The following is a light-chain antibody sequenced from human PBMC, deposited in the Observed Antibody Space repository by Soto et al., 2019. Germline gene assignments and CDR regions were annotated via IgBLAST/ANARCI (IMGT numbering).Light chain of an antibody. J-gene: IGKJ2*01. CDR1: QSISVH. Sequence: DIQMTQSPSSLSASVGDTVIITCRASQSISVHLNWYQQKPGKVPKLLIYAASNLQSGVPSSFSGSGSETDFALTISSLQPEDFATYYCQQSYITPYTFGQGTKLKIK. CDR2: AAS. V-gene: IGKV1-39*01. CDR3: QQSYITPYT.